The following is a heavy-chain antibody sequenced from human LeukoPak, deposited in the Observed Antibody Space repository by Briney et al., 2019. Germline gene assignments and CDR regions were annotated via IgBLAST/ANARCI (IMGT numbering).Heavy chain of an antibody. CDR2: IDPSDSYT. V-gene: IGHV5-10-1*01. CDR3: ARHRGANRPCWYFDL. CDR1: GYSFTSYW. D-gene: IGHD1-26*01. Sequence: GESLKISCKGSGYSFTSYWISWVRQMPGKGLEWMGRIDPSDSYTNYSPSFQGHVTISADKSITTAYLQWSSLKASDTAMYYCARHRGANRPCWYFDLWGRGTLVTVSS. J-gene: IGHJ2*01.